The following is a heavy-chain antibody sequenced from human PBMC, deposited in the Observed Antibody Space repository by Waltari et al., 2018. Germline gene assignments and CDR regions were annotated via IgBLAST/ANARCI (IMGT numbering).Heavy chain of an antibody. CDR2: INHGGST. J-gene: IGHJ4*02. V-gene: IGHV4-34*01. CDR1: VGSFSGYN. CDR3: ARRDCRGDNCRFDY. D-gene: IGHD2-15*01. Sequence: QGQLQQWGAGLLKPSETLSLTCAGYVGSFSGYNWPWIRQSPRKGLEWIGEINHGGSTNYNPSLKSRVIISVDTSKNQFSLRLSSLTAADTAVYYCARRDCRGDNCRFDYWGQGTLVTVSS.